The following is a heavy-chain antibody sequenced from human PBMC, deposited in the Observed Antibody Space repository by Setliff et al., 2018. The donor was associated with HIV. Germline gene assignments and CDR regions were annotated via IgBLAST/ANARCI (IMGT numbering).Heavy chain of an antibody. CDR3: ARDGKPYYYDSSGYSGFDY. Sequence: EASVKVSCKASGYTFTSYAMNWVRQAPGQGLEWMGWINTNTGNPTYAQGFTGRFVFSLDTSVSTAYLQISSLKAEDTAVYYCARDGKPYYYDSSGYSGFDYWGQGTLVTVSS. V-gene: IGHV7-4-1*02. CDR1: GYTFTSYA. J-gene: IGHJ4*02. CDR2: INTNTGNP. D-gene: IGHD3-22*01.